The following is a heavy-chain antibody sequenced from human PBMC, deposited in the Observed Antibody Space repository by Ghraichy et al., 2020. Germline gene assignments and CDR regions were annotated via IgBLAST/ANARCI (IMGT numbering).Heavy chain of an antibody. CDR3: ARDAGSHYDSGLPQGRVGMDV. CDR2: VHYTGRT. J-gene: IGHJ6*02. V-gene: IGHV4-39*06. Sequence: SQTLSLTCSVSDGSITSNTFYWAWIRQPPGQGLEWIGSVHYTGRTYYSSSLLSRATMSVDRSKSLFTLELESVTAADTATYYCARDAGSHYDSGLPQGRVGMDVWGQGTTVIVS. CDR1: DGSITSNTFY. D-gene: IGHD3-10*01.